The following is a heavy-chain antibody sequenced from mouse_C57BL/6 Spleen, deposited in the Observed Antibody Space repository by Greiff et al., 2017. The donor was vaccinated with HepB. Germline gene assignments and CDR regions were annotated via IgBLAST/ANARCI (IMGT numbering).Heavy chain of an antibody. CDR3: ARRQFGGYWFAY. J-gene: IGHJ3*01. Sequence: EVQLQQSGPELVKPGASVKISCKASGYTFTDYYMNWVKQSHGKSLEWIGDINPNNGGTSYNQKFKGKATLTVDKSSSTAYMELRSLTSEDSAVYYCARRQFGGYWFAYWGPGTLVTVSA. V-gene: IGHV1-26*01. CDR2: INPNNGGT. D-gene: IGHD1-1*02. CDR1: GYTFTDYY.